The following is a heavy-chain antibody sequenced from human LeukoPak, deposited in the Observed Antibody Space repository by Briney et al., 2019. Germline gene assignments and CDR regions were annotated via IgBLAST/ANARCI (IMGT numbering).Heavy chain of an antibody. CDR2: ISYSGST. J-gene: IGHJ4*02. CDR3: ARLTPYSGSPLGDY. D-gene: IGHD1-26*01. V-gene: IGHV4-39*01. Sequence: PSETLSLTCTVSGGSISSSSNFWGWIRQPPGKGLEWIGSISYSGSTYYNPSLKGRVTISVDTPKNQFSLKLSTVTAADTAVYYCARLTPYSGSPLGDYWGQGTLVTVSS. CDR1: GGSISSSSNF.